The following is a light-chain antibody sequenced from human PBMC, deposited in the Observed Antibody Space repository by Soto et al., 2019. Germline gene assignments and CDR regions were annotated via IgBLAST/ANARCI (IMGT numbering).Light chain of an antibody. Sequence: QSALTQPASVSGSPGQSITISCTGSSSDISNYNYVSWYQLYPGKAHSLIISEISTRPSVVSHRFSGTNAGSTASLTIAGLQAADEAYYFCTSYTTISTYVFGAGTQLTVL. J-gene: IGLJ1*01. CDR1: SSDISNYNY. CDR3: TSYTTISTYV. V-gene: IGLV2-14*01. CDR2: EIS.